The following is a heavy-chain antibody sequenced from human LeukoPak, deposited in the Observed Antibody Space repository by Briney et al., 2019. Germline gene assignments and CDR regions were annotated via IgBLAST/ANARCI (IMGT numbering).Heavy chain of an antibody. CDR2: IYSGGNT. CDR3: ARDYEGAAVADTFDY. Sequence: GGSLRLSCAASGFTFSSYGMSWVRQAPGKGLEWVSFIYSGGNTHYSDSVKGRFTISRDNSKNMMYLQMGSLRAEDMAVYYCARDYEGAAVADTFDYWGQGTLVTVSS. V-gene: IGHV3-66*02. D-gene: IGHD6-19*01. J-gene: IGHJ4*02. CDR1: GFTFSSYG.